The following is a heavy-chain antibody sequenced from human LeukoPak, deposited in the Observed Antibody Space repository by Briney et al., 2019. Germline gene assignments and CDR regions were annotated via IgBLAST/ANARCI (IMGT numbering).Heavy chain of an antibody. CDR3: ARVRGHYYYGMDV. D-gene: IGHD4-17*01. Sequence: PSETLSLTCAVYGGSFSGYYWSWIRQPPGKGLEWIGEINHSGSTNYNPSLKSRVTISVDTSKNQFSLKLSPVTAADTAVYYCARVRGHYYYGMDVWGKGTTVTVSS. J-gene: IGHJ6*04. V-gene: IGHV4-34*01. CDR2: INHSGST. CDR1: GGSFSGYY.